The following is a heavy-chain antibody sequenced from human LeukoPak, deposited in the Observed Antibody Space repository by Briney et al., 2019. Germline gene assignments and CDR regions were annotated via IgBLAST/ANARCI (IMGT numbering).Heavy chain of an antibody. Sequence: PGGSLRLSCAASGFTFNSYAMHWVRQAPGKGLEWVAVISYDGSNKYYADSVKGRFTISRDNSKNTLYLQMNSLRAEDTAVYYCARAFLWFGELYVAHWYFDLWGRGTLVTVSS. D-gene: IGHD3-10*01. CDR1: GFTFNSYA. V-gene: IGHV3-30*04. CDR2: ISYDGSNK. CDR3: ARAFLWFGELYVAHWYFDL. J-gene: IGHJ2*01.